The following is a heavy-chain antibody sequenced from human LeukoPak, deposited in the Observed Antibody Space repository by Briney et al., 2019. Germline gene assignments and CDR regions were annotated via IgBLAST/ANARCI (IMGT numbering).Heavy chain of an antibody. CDR2: ISYDGSNK. V-gene: IGHV3-30*18. CDR3: AKGQYSSGWYRGDWFDP. Sequence: GGSLRLSCAASGFTFTNYAMSWVRQAPGKGLEWVAVISYDGSNKYYADSVKGRFTISRDNSKNTLYLQMNSLRAEDTAVYYCAKGQYSSGWYRGDWFDPWGQGTLVTVSS. J-gene: IGHJ5*02. CDR1: GFTFTNYA. D-gene: IGHD6-19*01.